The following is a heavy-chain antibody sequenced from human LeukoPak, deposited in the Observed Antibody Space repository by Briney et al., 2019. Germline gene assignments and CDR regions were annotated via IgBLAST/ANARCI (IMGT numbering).Heavy chain of an antibody. CDR1: GGSISTYY. J-gene: IGHJ6*03. CDR3: ARVPRSYYYYYYMDV. CDR2: IYHRGSA. V-gene: IGHV4-59*01. Sequence: SETLSLTCTVSGGSISTYYWSWIRQPPGRGLEWIGYIYHRGSANYNPSLKSRVAVSLDTSKNQFSLKLSSVTAADTAKYYCARVPRSYYYYYYMDVWGKGTTVTVSS.